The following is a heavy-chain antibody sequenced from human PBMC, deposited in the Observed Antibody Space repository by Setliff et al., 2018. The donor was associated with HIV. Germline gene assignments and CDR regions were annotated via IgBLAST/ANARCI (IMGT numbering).Heavy chain of an antibody. V-gene: IGHV1-18*01. Sequence: GASVKVSCKASGYTFTSYGISWVRQAPGQGLEWMGWISAYNGNTNYAQKLQGRVTMTTDTSTSTAYMELRSLRSDDTAMYYCARDGGPYCGGDCHLFRLPFQHWGQGTLVTVSS. CDR2: ISAYNGNT. J-gene: IGHJ1*01. CDR1: GYTFTSYG. D-gene: IGHD2-21*02. CDR3: ARDGGPYCGGDCHLFRLPFQH.